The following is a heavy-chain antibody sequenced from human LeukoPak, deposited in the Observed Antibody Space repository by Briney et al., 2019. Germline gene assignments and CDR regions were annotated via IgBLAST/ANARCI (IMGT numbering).Heavy chain of an antibody. CDR3: ASYSPAFGAKIDY. J-gene: IGHJ4*02. Sequence: SQTLSLTCTVSGGSISSGDYYWSWIPQPPGKGLEWIVYIYYSGSTYYNPSLRSRVTISVDTSKNQFSLKLSSVPAADTAVYYCASYSPAFGAKIDYWGQGTLVTVSS. CDR2: IYYSGST. D-gene: IGHD3-16*01. CDR1: GGSISSGDYY. V-gene: IGHV4-30-4*08.